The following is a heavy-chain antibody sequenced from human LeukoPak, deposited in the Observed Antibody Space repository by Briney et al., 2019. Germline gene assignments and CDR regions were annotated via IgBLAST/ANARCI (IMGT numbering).Heavy chain of an antibody. V-gene: IGHV1-2*06. CDR3: ARYIGGSGWC. J-gene: IGHJ4*02. CDR1: GYTFTGSY. Sequence: ASVKVSCKTSGYTFTGSYVHWVRQAPGQGLEWMGRIDVNSGDTYLAQKFQGRVTLTRDTSISTDYLELSSLNSDDSAVYYCARYIGGSGWCWGQGALVTVSS. D-gene: IGHD3-16*01. CDR2: IDVNSGDT.